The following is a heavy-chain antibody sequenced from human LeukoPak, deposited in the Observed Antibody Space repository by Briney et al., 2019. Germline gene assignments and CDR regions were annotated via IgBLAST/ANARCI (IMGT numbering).Heavy chain of an antibody. CDR2: IDSSDSYT. CDR1: GYTFTSYR. CDR3: VSLFRDDVFDI. J-gene: IGHJ3*02. Sequence: PGESLKISCKGSGYTFTSYRISWVRQMPGKGLEWMGTIDSSDSYTNYSPSFQSHVTISADKSISTAYLQWSSLKASDTAMYYCVSLFRDDVFDIWGQGTMVTVSS. D-gene: IGHD2-21*01. V-gene: IGHV5-10-1*01.